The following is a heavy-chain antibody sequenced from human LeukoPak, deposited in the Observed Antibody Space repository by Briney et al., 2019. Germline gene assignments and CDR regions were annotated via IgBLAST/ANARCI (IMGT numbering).Heavy chain of an antibody. V-gene: IGHV1-69*13. J-gene: IGHJ4*02. CDR2: IIPIFGTA. Sequence: GASVKVSCKASGGTFSSYAISWVRQAPGQGLEWMGGIIPIFGTANYAQKFQGRVTITADESTSAAYMELSSLRSEDTAVYYCARPSGYSSGWADYFDYWGQGTLVTVSS. CDR1: GGTFSSYA. D-gene: IGHD6-19*01. CDR3: ARPSGYSSGWADYFDY.